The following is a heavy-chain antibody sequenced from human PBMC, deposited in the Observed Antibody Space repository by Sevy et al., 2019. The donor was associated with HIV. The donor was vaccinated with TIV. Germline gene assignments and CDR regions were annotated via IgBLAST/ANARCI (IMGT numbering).Heavy chain of an antibody. CDR3: ARDRGEILSSAFDY. V-gene: IGHV3-30*03. Sequence: GRSLRLSCAAFGFTFSDHRMHWVRQAPGKGLEWVAVISYDGRNNKYNVDSVKGRFTISRDNSKNTVYLQMNSLRPEDTAIYYCARDRGEILSSAFDYWGQGTLVTVSS. CDR2: ISYDGRNNK. CDR1: GFTFSDHR. D-gene: IGHD3-16*01. J-gene: IGHJ4*02.